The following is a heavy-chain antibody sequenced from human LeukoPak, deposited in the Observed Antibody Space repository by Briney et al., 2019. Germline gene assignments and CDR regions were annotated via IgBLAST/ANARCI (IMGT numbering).Heavy chain of an antibody. J-gene: IGHJ4*02. Sequence: GGSLRLSCAASGFTFSSYSMNWVRQAPGKGLEWVSSISSSSSYIYYADSVKGRFTIARDNAKNSLYLQMNSLRAEDTAVYYCAGGDYDYFDYWGQGTLVTVSS. CDR2: ISSSSSYI. CDR1: GFTFSSYS. V-gene: IGHV3-21*01. D-gene: IGHD4-17*01. CDR3: AGGDYDYFDY.